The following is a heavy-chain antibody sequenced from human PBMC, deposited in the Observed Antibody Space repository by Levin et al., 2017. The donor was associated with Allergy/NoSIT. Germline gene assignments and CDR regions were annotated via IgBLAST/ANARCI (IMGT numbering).Heavy chain of an antibody. CDR1: GVSISSSTSY. Sequence: PSETLSLTCTVSGVSISSSTSYWGWIRQPPGKGLEWIVSIYYNERTYYNPSLKSRVTISVDTSKNQFSLKLSSVTAADTAVYFCSRHKDVYDWFDTWGQGTLVTVSS. J-gene: IGHJ5*02. CDR2: IYYNERT. V-gene: IGHV4-39*01. CDR3: SRHKDVYDWFDT. D-gene: IGHD5/OR15-5a*01.